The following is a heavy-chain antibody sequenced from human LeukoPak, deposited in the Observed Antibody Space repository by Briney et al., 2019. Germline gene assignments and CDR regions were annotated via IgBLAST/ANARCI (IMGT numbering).Heavy chain of an antibody. CDR3: ARGKRQLWSLFSGMDV. CDR1: GGSISSSSYY. CDR2: IYYSGST. D-gene: IGHD5-18*01. J-gene: IGHJ6*02. Sequence: SETLSLTCTVSGGSISSSSYYWGWIRQPPGKGLEWIGSIYYSGSTYYNPSLKSRVTISVDTSKNQFSLKLSSVTAADTAVYYCARGKRQLWSLFSGMDVWGQGTTVTVSS. V-gene: IGHV4-39*01.